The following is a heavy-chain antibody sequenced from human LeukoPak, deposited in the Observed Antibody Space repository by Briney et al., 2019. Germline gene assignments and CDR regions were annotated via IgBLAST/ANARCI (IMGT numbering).Heavy chain of an antibody. V-gene: IGHV3-48*03. J-gene: IGHJ6*02. D-gene: IGHD3-10*01. Sequence: GGSLRLSCAVSGLPFGSYEMNWVRQAPGKGLEWVSYISSSGSTIYYADSVKGRFTISRDNAKNSLYLQMNGLRAEDTAVYYCARERGRGLWFGEQKYGMDVWGQGTTVTVSS. CDR2: ISSSGSTI. CDR1: GLPFGSYE. CDR3: ARERGRGLWFGEQKYGMDV.